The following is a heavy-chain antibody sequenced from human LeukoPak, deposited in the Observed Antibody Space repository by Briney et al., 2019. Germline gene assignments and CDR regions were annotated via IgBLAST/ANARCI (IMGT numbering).Heavy chain of an antibody. V-gene: IGHV4-59*01. Sequence: SETLSLICTVSGGSISSYYWSWIRQPPGKGLEWIGYIYYSGSTNYNPSLKSRVTISVDTSKNQFSLKLSSVTAADTAVYYCARAGAVAGKIDYWGQGTLVTVSS. J-gene: IGHJ4*02. CDR2: IYYSGST. D-gene: IGHD6-19*01. CDR1: GGSISSYY. CDR3: ARAGAVAGKIDY.